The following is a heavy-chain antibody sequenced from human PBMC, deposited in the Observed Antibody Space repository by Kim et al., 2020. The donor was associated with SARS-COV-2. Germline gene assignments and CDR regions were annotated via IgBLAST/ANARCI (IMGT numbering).Heavy chain of an antibody. V-gene: IGHV3-33*01. J-gene: IGHJ6*02. CDR2: IWYDGSNK. D-gene: IGHD1-26*01. Sequence: GGSLRLSCAASGFTFSSYGMHWVRQAPGKGLEWVAVIWYDGSNKYYADSVKGRFTISRDNSKNTLYLQMNSLRAEDTAVYYCARGEGSYSPHPYYYYGMDVWGQGTTVTVSS. CDR1: GFTFSSYG. CDR3: ARGEGSYSPHPYYYYGMDV.